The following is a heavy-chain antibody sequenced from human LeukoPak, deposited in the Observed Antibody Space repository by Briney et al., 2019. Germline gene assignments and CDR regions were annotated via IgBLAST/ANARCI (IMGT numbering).Heavy chain of an antibody. CDR2: IYYSGST. Sequence: SETLSLTCTVSGGSISSSSYYWGWIRQPPGKGLEWIGSIYYSGSTYYNPSLKSRVTISVDTSKNQFSLKLSSVTAADTAVYYCARHPLVAARRDDYYYYMDVWGKGTTVTVSS. V-gene: IGHV4-39*01. CDR1: GGSISSSSYY. CDR3: ARHPLVAARRDDYYYYMDV. D-gene: IGHD6-6*01. J-gene: IGHJ6*03.